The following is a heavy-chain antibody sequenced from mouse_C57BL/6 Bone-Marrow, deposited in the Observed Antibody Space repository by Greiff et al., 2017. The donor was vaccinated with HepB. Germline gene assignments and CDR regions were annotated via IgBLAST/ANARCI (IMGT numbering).Heavy chain of an antibody. J-gene: IGHJ2*01. CDR1: GFTFTDYY. CDR2: IRNKANGYTT. Sequence: EVKLVESGGGLVQPGGSLSLSCAASGFTFTDYYMSWVRQPPGKALEWLGFIRNKANGYTTEYSASVKGRFTISRDNSQSILYLQMNALRAEDSATYYCARGYDYDNYFDYWGQGTTLTVSS. V-gene: IGHV7-3*01. CDR3: ARGYDYDNYFDY. D-gene: IGHD2-4*01.